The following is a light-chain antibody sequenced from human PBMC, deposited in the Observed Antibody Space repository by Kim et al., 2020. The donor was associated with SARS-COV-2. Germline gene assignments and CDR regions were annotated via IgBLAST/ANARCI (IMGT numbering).Light chain of an antibody. Sequence: EIVMTQSPATLSLSPGERATLSCRASQSISSNLAWYQQKPGQAHRVLIYDASARATGIPARFSGSGSGTDFTLTISNVQSEDFAVYYCQQYAYWRAFGQGTRLEIK. V-gene: IGKV3-15*01. CDR3: QQYAYWRA. CDR2: DAS. CDR1: QSISSN. J-gene: IGKJ5*01.